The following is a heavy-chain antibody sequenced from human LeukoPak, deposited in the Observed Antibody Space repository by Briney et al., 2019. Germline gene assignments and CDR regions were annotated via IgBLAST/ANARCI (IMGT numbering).Heavy chain of an antibody. D-gene: IGHD2-15*01. Sequence: SETLSLTCAVYGGSFSGYYWSWIRQPPRKGLEWIGEINHSGSTNYNPSLKSRVTISVDTSKNQFSLKLSSVTAADTAVYYCARGVGYCSGGSCYSYWFDPWGQGTLVTVSS. CDR1: GGSFSGYY. J-gene: IGHJ5*02. CDR3: ARGVGYCSGGSCYSYWFDP. CDR2: INHSGST. V-gene: IGHV4-34*01.